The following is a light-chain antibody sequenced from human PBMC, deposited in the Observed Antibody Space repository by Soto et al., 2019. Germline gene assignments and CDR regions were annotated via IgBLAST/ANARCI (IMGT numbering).Light chain of an antibody. CDR1: SSKIGAGYD. CDR2: GNS. J-gene: IGLJ2*01. Sequence: QSVLTQPPSVSGAPGQRVTISCTGSSSKIGAGYDVHWYQHLPGTAPKLLIYGNSNRPSGVPDRFSGSKSGTSASLAITGLQAEDEAGYYCQSYDSSLSGVVFGGGTKLTVL. V-gene: IGLV1-40*01. CDR3: QSYDSSLSGVV.